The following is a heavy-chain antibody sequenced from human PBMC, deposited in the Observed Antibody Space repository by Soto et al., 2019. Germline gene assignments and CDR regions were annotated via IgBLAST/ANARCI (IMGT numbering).Heavy chain of an antibody. V-gene: IGHV1-8*01. CDR1: GYTFTSYD. CDR3: ARVVIVAPGFDVFDI. Sequence: ASVKVSCKASGYTFTSYDINWVRQATGQGLEWMGWMNPNSGNTGYAQKFQGRVTMTRNTSISTAYMELSSLRSEDTAVYYCARVVIVAPGFDVFDIWGQGTMVTVSS. CDR2: MNPNSGNT. D-gene: IGHD3-16*02. J-gene: IGHJ3*02.